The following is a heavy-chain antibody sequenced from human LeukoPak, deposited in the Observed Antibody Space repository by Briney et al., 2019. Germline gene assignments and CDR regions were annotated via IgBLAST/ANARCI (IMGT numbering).Heavy chain of an antibody. Sequence: GGSLRLSCAASGFTFSSYAMSWVRQAPGKGLEWVSGISGSGDNTYYADSVKGRFTISGDNSKNTLYVQVNSLGTEGTAAYYCAKGSYYDSSGSFYFDYWGQGTLVTVSS. CDR1: GFTFSSYA. V-gene: IGHV3-23*01. J-gene: IGHJ4*02. CDR2: ISGSGDNT. D-gene: IGHD3-22*01. CDR3: AKGSYYDSSGSFYFDY.